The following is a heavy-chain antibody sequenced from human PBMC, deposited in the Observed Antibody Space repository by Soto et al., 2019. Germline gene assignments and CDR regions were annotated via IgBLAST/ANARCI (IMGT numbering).Heavy chain of an antibody. CDR3: AKDTEYSGCFDY. CDR2: IYYSGST. CDR1: GDSISSSTYF. D-gene: IGHD6-25*01. J-gene: IGHJ4*02. Sequence: SETLSLTCTVSGDSISSSTYFWGWVRQPPGRGLEWIGSIYYSGSTYYNPSLKSRFTISRDNSKNTLYLQMNSLRAEDTAVYYCAKDTEYSGCFDYWGQGTLVTVSS. V-gene: IGHV4-39*02.